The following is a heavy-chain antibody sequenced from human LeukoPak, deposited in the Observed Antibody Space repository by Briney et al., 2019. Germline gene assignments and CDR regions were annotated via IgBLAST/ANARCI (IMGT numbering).Heavy chain of an antibody. Sequence: PGGSLRLSCAASGFTFSSYSMNWVRQAPGKGLEWVSSISSSSSTIYYADSVKGRFTISRDNAKNSLYLQMNSLRAEDTAVYYCAKYYYDSSGYSGPLPFDPWGQGTLVTVSS. J-gene: IGHJ5*02. CDR1: GFTFSSYS. V-gene: IGHV3-48*01. CDR2: ISSSSSTI. CDR3: AKYYYDSSGYSGPLPFDP. D-gene: IGHD3-22*01.